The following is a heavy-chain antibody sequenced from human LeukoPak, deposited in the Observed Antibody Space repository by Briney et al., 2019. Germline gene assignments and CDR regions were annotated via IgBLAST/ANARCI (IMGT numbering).Heavy chain of an antibody. CDR2: ISQSGTT. CDR1: GGSIRGYY. Sequence: SETLSLTCSVSGGSIRGYYGSWIRQPPGKGLEWIAYISQSGTTNYNPSLKSRVTISLDMSKNQFSLNLNSVTAADTAVYYCVRHSSGTTYDRWGQGTLVTVSS. V-gene: IGHV4-59*08. CDR3: VRHSSGTTYDR. D-gene: IGHD1-7*01. J-gene: IGHJ5*02.